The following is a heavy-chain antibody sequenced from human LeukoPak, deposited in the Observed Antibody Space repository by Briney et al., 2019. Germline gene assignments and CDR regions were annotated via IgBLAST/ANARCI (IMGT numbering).Heavy chain of an antibody. CDR2: INFKSGAT. CDR1: EYTFTYYY. CDR3: ARQSLLYYGTLDAFDI. Sequence: ASVKVSCKASEYTFTYYYIHWMRQAPGQGLEWMGWINFKSGATTCAQKFRGRVTMTKDRPIRAAYMELTRLKSDDTAVYYCARQSLLYYGTLDAFDIWGQGTVVTVSS. V-gene: IGHV1-2*02. J-gene: IGHJ3*02. D-gene: IGHD3-10*01.